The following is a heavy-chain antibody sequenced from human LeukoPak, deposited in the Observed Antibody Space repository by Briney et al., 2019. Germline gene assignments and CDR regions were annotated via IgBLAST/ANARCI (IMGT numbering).Heavy chain of an antibody. Sequence: PSETLSLTCTVSGGSISSYYWSWIRQPPGKGLEWIGYIYYSGSTNYNPSLKSRVTISVDTSKNQFSLKLSSVTAADTAVYYCAGTMVRGGFFFDYWGQGTLVTVSS. CDR2: IYYSGST. J-gene: IGHJ4*02. V-gene: IGHV4-59*08. D-gene: IGHD3-10*01. CDR3: AGTMVRGGFFFDY. CDR1: GGSISSYY.